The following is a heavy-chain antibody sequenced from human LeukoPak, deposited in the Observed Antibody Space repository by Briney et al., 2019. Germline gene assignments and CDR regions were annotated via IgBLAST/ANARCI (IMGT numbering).Heavy chain of an antibody. CDR2: ISAYNGNT. V-gene: IGHV1-18*01. Sequence: ASVKVSCKASGYTFTSYGISWVRQAPGQGLEWMGWISAYNGNTNYAQKLQGRVTMTTGTSTSTAYMELRSLRSDDTAVYYCARDRQSPDSSGYYYLADWGQGTLVTVSS. CDR3: ARDRQSPDSSGYYYLAD. D-gene: IGHD3-22*01. J-gene: IGHJ4*02. CDR1: GYTFTSYG.